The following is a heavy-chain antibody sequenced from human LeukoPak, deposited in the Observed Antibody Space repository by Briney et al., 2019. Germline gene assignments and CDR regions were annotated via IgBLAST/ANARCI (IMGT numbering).Heavy chain of an antibody. Sequence: GASVKVSCKASGYTFTGYYIHWVRQAPGQGLEWVGWINPNSGGTNYAQKFQGRVTMTRDTSISTAYMELSRLRSDDTAVYYCARDKATGTTGRFDPWGQGTLVTVSS. J-gene: IGHJ5*02. D-gene: IGHD1-1*01. CDR2: INPNSGGT. CDR3: ARDKATGTTGRFDP. CDR1: GYTFTGYY. V-gene: IGHV1-2*02.